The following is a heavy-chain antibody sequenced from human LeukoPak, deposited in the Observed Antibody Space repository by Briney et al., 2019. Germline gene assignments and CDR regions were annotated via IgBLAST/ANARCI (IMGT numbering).Heavy chain of an antibody. CDR2: ISGKGGGT. CDR3: AKSFGYSRSWFDN. J-gene: IGHJ4*02. CDR1: RITFSSYA. D-gene: IGHD6-13*01. Sequence: PGGSLRLSCAASRITFSSYAMSWVRQAPGKGLEWVSGISGKGGGTYYADSVKGRFTISRNNCKNTLYLQKNSMSDGDTVVYYCAKSFGYSRSWFDNWGQGTLVTVSS. V-gene: IGHV3-23*01.